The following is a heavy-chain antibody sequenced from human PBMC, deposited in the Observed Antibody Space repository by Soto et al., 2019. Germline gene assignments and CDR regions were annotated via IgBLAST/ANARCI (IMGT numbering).Heavy chain of an antibody. CDR3: AGSPAYGDYANLDT. D-gene: IGHD4-17*01. Sequence: SETLSLTCTVSGDSVSKYYLNWIRQPAGKGLEWIGRIHSTRSPNYNPSLKSRVTMSVDTSKNQFSLKLNLTSVTAADTAVYYCAGSPAYGDYANLDTWGQGTLVTVSS. J-gene: IGHJ5*02. V-gene: IGHV4-4*07. CDR2: IHSTRSP. CDR1: GDSVSKYY.